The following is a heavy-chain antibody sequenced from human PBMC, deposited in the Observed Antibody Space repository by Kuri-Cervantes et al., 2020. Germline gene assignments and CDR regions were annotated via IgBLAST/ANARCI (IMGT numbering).Heavy chain of an antibody. J-gene: IGHJ4*02. CDR3: AREEAKGLY. CDR2: IIPILGIA. D-gene: IGHD4/OR15-4a*01. Sequence: SVKVSCKASGGTFSSYTISWVRQAPGQGLEWMGRIIPILGIANYAQKFQGRVTITADESTSTAYMELSSLRSDDTAVYYCAREEAKGLYWGQGTLVTVSS. CDR1: GGTFSSYT. V-gene: IGHV1-69*04.